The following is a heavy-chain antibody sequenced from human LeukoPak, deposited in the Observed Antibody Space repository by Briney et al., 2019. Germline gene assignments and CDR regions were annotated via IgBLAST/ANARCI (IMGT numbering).Heavy chain of an antibody. CDR1: GGTFSSYA. Sequence: GASVKVSCKASGGTFSSYAISWVRQAPGQGLEWMGGIIPIFGTANYAQKFQGRVTITADESTSTAYMELSSPRSEDTAVYYCASLIAAAATRGHWGQGTLVTVSS. CDR2: IIPIFGTA. J-gene: IGHJ4*02. CDR3: ASLIAAAATRGH. V-gene: IGHV1-69*01. D-gene: IGHD6-13*01.